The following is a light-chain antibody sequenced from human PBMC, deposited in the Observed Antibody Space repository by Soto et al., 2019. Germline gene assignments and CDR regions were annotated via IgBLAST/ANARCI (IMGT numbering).Light chain of an antibody. J-gene: IGKJ4*01. CDR1: QSVSSSY. CDR2: GAS. Sequence: EIVLTQSPGTLSLSPGERATLSCRASQSVSSSYLAWYQQKPGQAPRLLIYGASSRATGIPDRFSGSESGTSCAITISRPEGETFAVYYFQPGGRTTAFGGVNKVEIK. CDR3: QPGGRTTA. V-gene: IGKV3-20*01.